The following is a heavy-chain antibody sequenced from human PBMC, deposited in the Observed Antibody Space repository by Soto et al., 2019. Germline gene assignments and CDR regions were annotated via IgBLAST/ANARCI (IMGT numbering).Heavy chain of an antibody. J-gene: IGHJ4*02. Sequence: ASPQVSRKSSGCASRSYAMTFMRHAPGQGLEXRGGXSXIXGXXXYXXXXQGRVTITADESTSTAYMDLSSLRSEDPAVYYCARRYYDSTDFDYWGQGALLTVSS. CDR2: XSXIXGXX. D-gene: IGHD3-22*01. CDR3: ARRYYDSTDFDY. V-gene: IGHV1-69*01. CDR1: GCASRSYA.